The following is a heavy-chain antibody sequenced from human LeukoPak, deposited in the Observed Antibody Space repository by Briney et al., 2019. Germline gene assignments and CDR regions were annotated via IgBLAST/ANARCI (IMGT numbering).Heavy chain of an antibody. CDR3: ARDLSPRIPRAYGDYDY. D-gene: IGHD4-17*01. CDR1: GYTFTIYG. J-gene: IGHJ4*02. Sequence: PVASVKLSCKASGYTFTIYGISWVRQAPGQGLEWMGCISAYNDNTNYEQNLQGRVTMTTDTATSTAYMELRSLRSDDTAVYYCARDLSPRIPRAYGDYDYWGQGTLVTVSS. CDR2: ISAYNDNT. V-gene: IGHV1-18*01.